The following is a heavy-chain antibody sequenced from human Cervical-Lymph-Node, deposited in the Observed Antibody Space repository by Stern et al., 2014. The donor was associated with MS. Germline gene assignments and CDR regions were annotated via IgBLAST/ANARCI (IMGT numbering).Heavy chain of an antibody. CDR1: GFTIGGYA. D-gene: IGHD3-3*01. V-gene: IGHV3-23*04. J-gene: IGHJ5*02. Sequence: EVHLVESGGGLVQPGGSLRLSCAASGFTIGGYAMGWVRQAPGEGLEWVSGMSGSGDKYYAESVTGRFTISRDDSKNTLYLQMNSLRADDTAVYYCAKDLVLRFLEWFAWGQGTLVTVSS. CDR3: AKDLVLRFLEWFA. CDR2: MSGSGDK.